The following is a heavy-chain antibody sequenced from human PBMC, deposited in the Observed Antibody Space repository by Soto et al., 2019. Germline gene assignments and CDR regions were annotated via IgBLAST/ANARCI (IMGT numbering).Heavy chain of an antibody. CDR3: THRLSSTWEPPPFDP. Sequence: SGPTLVNPTQTLTLTRTFSGFSLTTSGVSVGWIRQPPGKALECLALIYWDDDKRYSPPLKRRLTITKDTSKNQVVLTMINMDPVDTATYYCTHRLSSTWEPPPFDPWGQGTLVTVSS. J-gene: IGHJ5*02. D-gene: IGHD6-13*01. V-gene: IGHV2-5*02. CDR1: GFSLTTSGVS. CDR2: IYWDDDK.